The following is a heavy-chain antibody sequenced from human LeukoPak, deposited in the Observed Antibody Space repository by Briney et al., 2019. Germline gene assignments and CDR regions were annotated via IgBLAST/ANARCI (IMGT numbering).Heavy chain of an antibody. D-gene: IGHD3-22*01. J-gene: IGHJ5*02. CDR3: ARAASYYDSSGYYS. CDR1: GFTFSSYG. CDR2: IWYDGDNK. V-gene: IGHV3-33*01. Sequence: PGGSLRLSCAASGFTFSSYGMHWVRQAPGKGLEWVAVIWYDGDNKYYADSVKGRFTISRDNAKNSLYLQMNSLRDEDTAVYYCARAASYYDSSGYYSWGQGTLVTVSS.